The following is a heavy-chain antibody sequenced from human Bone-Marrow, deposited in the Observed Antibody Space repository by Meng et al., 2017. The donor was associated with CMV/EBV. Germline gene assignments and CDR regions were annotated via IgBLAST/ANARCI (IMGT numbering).Heavy chain of an antibody. D-gene: IGHD2-8*01. CDR1: GFTFSGYS. CDR2: IYSSGDT. CDR3: ARDLIGYCTNGVCVEVDY. Sequence: GGSLRLSCAASGFTFSGYSMNWVRQAPGKGLEWLSVIYSSGDTHYAASVEGRFTISRDDSKNTLHLQMNSLTTEDTAVYYCARDLIGYCTNGVCVEVDYWGQGTLVTVSS. J-gene: IGHJ4*02. V-gene: IGHV3-53*01.